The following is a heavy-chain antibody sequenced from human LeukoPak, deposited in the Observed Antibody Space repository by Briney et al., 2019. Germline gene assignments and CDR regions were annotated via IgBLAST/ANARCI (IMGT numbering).Heavy chain of an antibody. J-gene: IGHJ4*02. V-gene: IGHV3-48*04. CDR3: ARGVGYSYGFY. CDR1: GFTFSSYG. CDR2: ISSGGSTI. Sequence: GGSLRLSCAPSGFTFSSYGMHWVRQAPGKGLEWVSYISSGGSTIYYADSGKGRFTISRDNAKNTLYLQMNSLRAEDTAVYYCARGVGYSYGFYWGQGTLVTVSS. D-gene: IGHD5-18*01.